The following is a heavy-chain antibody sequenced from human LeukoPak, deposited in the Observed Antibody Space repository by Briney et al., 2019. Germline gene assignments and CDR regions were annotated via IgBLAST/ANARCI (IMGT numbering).Heavy chain of an antibody. D-gene: IGHD3-22*01. Sequence: PSEALSLTCTVSGGSISSYYWSRIRQPAGKGLEWIGRIYTSGSTNYNPSLKSRVTISVDKSKNQFSLKLSSVTAADTAVYYCARDEYYYDSSGSRPHYYYYMDVWGKGTTVTVSS. V-gene: IGHV4-4*07. CDR2: IYTSGST. J-gene: IGHJ6*03. CDR1: GGSISSYY. CDR3: ARDEYYYDSSGSRPHYYYYMDV.